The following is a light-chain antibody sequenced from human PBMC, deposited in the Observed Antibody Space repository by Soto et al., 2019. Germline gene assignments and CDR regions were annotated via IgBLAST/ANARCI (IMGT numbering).Light chain of an antibody. J-gene: IGKJ1*01. Sequence: DIVLTQSPGTLSLSPGERSTLSCRASQSVSSNHLAWYQQKPGQAPRLLIYGASSRATGIPVRFSGSGSETDFTLTITRLEPEDFAVYYCQQYSSSRTFGQGTKVDIK. CDR3: QQYSSSRT. CDR1: QSVSSNH. CDR2: GAS. V-gene: IGKV3-20*01.